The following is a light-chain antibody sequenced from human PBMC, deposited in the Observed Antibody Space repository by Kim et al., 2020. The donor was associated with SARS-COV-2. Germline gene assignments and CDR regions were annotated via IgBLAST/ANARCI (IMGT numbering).Light chain of an antibody. Sequence: PASISCKSSQRLLDSDGKTYLYWYLQKPGQSPRLLIYEVSRRFSGVPDRFSGSGSGTDFTLKISRVEAEDVGVYYCMQGIYLPGLTFGGGTKLEI. J-gene: IGKJ4*01. CDR3: MQGIYLPGLT. V-gene: IGKV2-29*02. CDR2: EVS. CDR1: QRLLDSDGKTY.